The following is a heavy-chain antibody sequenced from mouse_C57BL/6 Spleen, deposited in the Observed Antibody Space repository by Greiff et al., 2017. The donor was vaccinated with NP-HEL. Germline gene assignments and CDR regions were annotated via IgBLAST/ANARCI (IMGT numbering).Heavy chain of an antibody. CDR2: IHPNSGST. V-gene: IGHV1-64*01. D-gene: IGHD1-1*01. J-gene: IGHJ1*03. CDR3: ARGHYGSLDV. CDR1: GYTFTSYR. Sequence: QVQLQQSGAELVKPGASVKLSCKASGYTFTSYRMHWVKQRPGQGLEWIGMIHPNSGSTNYNEKFKSKATLTVDKSSSTAYMQLSSLTSEDSAVYYCARGHYGSLDVWGTGTTVTVSS.